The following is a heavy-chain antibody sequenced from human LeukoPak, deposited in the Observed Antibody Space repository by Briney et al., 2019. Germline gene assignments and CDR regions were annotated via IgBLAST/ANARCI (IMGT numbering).Heavy chain of an antibody. V-gene: IGHV3-11*01. Sequence: GGSLRLSCAASGFTFSDYYMSWIRQAPGKGLEWVSYISSSGSTIYYADSVKGRFTISRDNAKNSLYLQMNSLRAEDTAGYYCARDVARAYYYDSSGYYCYWGQGTLVTVSS. CDR1: GFTFSDYY. J-gene: IGHJ4*02. CDR3: ARDVARAYYYDSSGYYCY. D-gene: IGHD3-22*01. CDR2: ISSSGSTI.